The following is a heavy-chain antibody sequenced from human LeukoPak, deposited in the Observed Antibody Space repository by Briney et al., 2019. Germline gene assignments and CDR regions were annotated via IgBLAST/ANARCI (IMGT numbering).Heavy chain of an antibody. D-gene: IGHD4-17*01. CDR3: TRFDYGDYYFDY. CDR1: GGSIRSYY. J-gene: IGHJ4*02. CDR2: IYYAGST. V-gene: IGHV4-59*01. Sequence: SETLSLTCTVSGGSIRSYYWSWIRQPPGKGLEWIGYIYYAGSTNYNPSLKSRVTISVDTSKNQFSLNLSSVAAADTAVYYCTRFDYGDYYFDYWGQGTLVTVSS.